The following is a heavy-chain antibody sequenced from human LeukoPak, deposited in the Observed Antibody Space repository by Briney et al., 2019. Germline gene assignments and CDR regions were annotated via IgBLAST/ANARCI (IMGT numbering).Heavy chain of an antibody. CDR2: IYYSGST. CDR1: GGSISSGGYY. V-gene: IGHV4-31*03. D-gene: IGHD2-15*01. Sequence: PSETLSLTCTVSGGSISSGGYYWSWIRQHPGKGLEWIGYIYYSGSTYYNLSLKSRVTISVDTSKNQFSLKLSSVTAADTAVYYCARLYCSGGSCQIDYWGQGTLVTVSS. J-gene: IGHJ4*02. CDR3: ARLYCSGGSCQIDY.